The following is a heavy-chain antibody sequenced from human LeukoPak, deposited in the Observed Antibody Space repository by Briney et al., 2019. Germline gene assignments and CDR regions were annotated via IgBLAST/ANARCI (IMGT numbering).Heavy chain of an antibody. CDR2: IYYSGST. V-gene: IGHV4-59*01. Sequence: SETLSLTCTVSGGSISSYYWSWIRQPPGKGLEWIGYIYYSGSTNYNPSLKSRVTISVDTSKNQFSLKLSSVAAADTAVYYCAGDRNSTSWYYFDYWGQGTLVTVSS. CDR1: GGSISSYY. J-gene: IGHJ4*02. CDR3: AGDRNSTSWYYFDY. D-gene: IGHD6-13*01.